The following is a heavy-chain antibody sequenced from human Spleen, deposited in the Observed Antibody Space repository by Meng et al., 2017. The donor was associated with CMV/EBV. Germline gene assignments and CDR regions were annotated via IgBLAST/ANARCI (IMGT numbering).Heavy chain of an antibody. Sequence: GGSLRLSCEASGFTFSRYSMNWVRQAPGKGLEWVSYISGSGSDTYYADSVKGRFTVSRDNAKNSLYLQMSSLRVEDTAVYYCASTTYYYDSSGYLVWGQGTLVTVSS. V-gene: IGHV3-21*05. CDR2: ISGSGSDT. J-gene: IGHJ4*02. CDR1: GFTFSRYS. CDR3: ASTTYYYDSSGYLV. D-gene: IGHD3-22*01.